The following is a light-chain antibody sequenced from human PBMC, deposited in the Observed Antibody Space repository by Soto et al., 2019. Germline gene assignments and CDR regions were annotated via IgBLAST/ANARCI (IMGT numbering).Light chain of an antibody. V-gene: IGKV3-20*01. CDR3: HQYGSSPQT. CDR2: GAS. Sequence: EIVLTQSPGTLSLSPGERATLSCRASESVSNSYLAWYQQKAGQAPRLLMYGASRRATGIPDRFSGSGSGTDFTLSISRLEREDFAVYYCHQYGSSPQTFGQGTKVDIK. CDR1: ESVSNSY. J-gene: IGKJ1*01.